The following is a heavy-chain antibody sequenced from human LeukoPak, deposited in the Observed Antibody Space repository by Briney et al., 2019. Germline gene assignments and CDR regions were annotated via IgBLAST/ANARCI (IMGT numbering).Heavy chain of an antibody. CDR1: GFTFSSYS. CDR3: ARDKLGDAFDI. Sequence: PGGSLRLSCAASGFTFSSYSMNWVRQAPGKGLEWVSSISSSSGYIYYADSVKGRFTISRDNAKNSLYLQMNSLRAEDTAVYYCARDKLGDAFDIWGQGTMVTVSS. CDR2: ISSSSGYI. V-gene: IGHV3-21*01. J-gene: IGHJ3*02. D-gene: IGHD6-13*01.